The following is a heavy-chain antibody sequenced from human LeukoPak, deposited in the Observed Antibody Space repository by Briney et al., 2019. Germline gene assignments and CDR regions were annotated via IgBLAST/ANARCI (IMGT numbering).Heavy chain of an antibody. CDR1: GYTFTSYD. Sequence: ASVKVSCKASGYTFTSYDINWVRQATGQGLEWMGWMNPNSGNTGYAQKFQGRVTMTRDTSISTAYMELSRLRSDDTAVYYCASPSRFGEFDYWGQGTLVTVSS. D-gene: IGHD3-10*01. V-gene: IGHV1-8*01. J-gene: IGHJ4*02. CDR3: ASPSRFGEFDY. CDR2: MNPNSGNT.